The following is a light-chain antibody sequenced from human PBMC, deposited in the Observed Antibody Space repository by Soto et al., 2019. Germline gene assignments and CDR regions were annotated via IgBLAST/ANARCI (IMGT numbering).Light chain of an antibody. Sequence: EIVLTQSPATLSLSPGERATLSCRASQSVSSYLAWYQQKPGQAPRLLIYDASNRATGIPARFSGSGFGTYFTLTISSLAPEDFAVYYCQQRSNWPSTFGQGTKVEIK. CDR2: DAS. J-gene: IGKJ1*01. CDR3: QQRSNWPST. V-gene: IGKV3-11*01. CDR1: QSVSSY.